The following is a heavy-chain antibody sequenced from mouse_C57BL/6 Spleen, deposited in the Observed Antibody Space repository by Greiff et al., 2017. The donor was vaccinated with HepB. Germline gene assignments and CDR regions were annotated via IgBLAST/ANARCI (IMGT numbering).Heavy chain of an antibody. CDR2: IDPSDSYT. D-gene: IGHD1-1*01. V-gene: IGHV1-69*01. J-gene: IGHJ2*01. CDR3: ARGGDGSSSGVGY. CDR1: GYTFTSYW. Sequence: VQLQQPGAELVMPGASVKLSCKASGYTFTSYWMHWVKQRPGQGLEWIGEIDPSDSYTNYNQKFKGKSTLTVDKSSSTAYMQLSSLTSEDSAVYYCARGGDGSSSGVGYWGQGTTLTVSS.